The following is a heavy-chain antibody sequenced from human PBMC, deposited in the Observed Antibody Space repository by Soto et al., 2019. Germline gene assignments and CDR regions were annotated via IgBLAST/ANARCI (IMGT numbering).Heavy chain of an antibody. Sequence: SETLSLTCTVSGGSISSGGYYWSWIRQHPGKGLEWIGYIYYRGSTYYNPSLKSRVTISVDTSKNQFSLKLSSVTAADTAVYYCARAAIQLWQNYYFDYWGQGTLVTVSS. CDR1: GGSISSGGYY. CDR2: IYYRGST. CDR3: ARAAIQLWQNYYFDY. D-gene: IGHD5-18*01. J-gene: IGHJ4*02. V-gene: IGHV4-31*03.